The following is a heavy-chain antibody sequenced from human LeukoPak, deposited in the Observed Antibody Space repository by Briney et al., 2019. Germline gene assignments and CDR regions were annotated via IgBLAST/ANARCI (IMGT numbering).Heavy chain of an antibody. J-gene: IGHJ4*02. D-gene: IGHD2-2*01. CDR3: AKLPTSTTSGQFDY. CDR2: ISGSGRT. Sequence: GGSLRLSCAASSFTLSSYAMSWVRQAPVKGLEWVSAISGSGRTYYADSVKGWFAISRDISKNTLYLQMDSLRAEDTAVYYCAKLPTSTTSGQFDYWGQGTLVTVSS. CDR1: SFTLSSYA. V-gene: IGHV3-23*01.